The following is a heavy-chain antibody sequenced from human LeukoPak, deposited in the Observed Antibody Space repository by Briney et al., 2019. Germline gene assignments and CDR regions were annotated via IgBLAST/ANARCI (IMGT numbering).Heavy chain of an antibody. V-gene: IGHV4-34*01. CDR1: GGSFRGYY. D-gene: IGHD1-14*01. CDR2: INHSGST. CDR3: ASTERCSTTCPLDY. J-gene: IGHJ4*02. Sequence: PSETLSLTCGVYGGSFRGYYWSWIRQPPGKGLEWIGEINHSGSTKYNASLKSRVTISLDTSRKTVSLKLSSVTAADTAVYYCASTERCSTTCPLDYWGQGTLVTVS.